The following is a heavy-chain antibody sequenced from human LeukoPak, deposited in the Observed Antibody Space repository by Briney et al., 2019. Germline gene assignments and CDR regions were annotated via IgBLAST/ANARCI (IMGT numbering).Heavy chain of an antibody. D-gene: IGHD4-11*01. V-gene: IGHV4-59*01. J-gene: IGHJ2*01. CDR1: GGSIGSYY. CDR3: AGYGNYWDWYFDL. CDR2: IHYSGST. Sequence: SETLSLTRTVSGGSIGSYYWSWIRQPPGTGLEWIGYIHYSGSTNHNPSLKSRVTISIDTSKNQISLRLTSVTAADTAVYYCAGYGNYWDWYFDLWGRGTLVTVSS.